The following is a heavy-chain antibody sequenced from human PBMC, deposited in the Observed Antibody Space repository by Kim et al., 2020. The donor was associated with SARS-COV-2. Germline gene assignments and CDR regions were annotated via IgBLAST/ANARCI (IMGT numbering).Heavy chain of an antibody. CDR2: INHSGST. CDR3: ARGRRLYCSSTSCYPINYFDY. D-gene: IGHD2-2*01. Sequence: SETLSLTCAVYGGSFSGYYWSWIRQPPGKGLEWIGEINHSGSTNYNPSLKSRVTISVDTSKNQFSLKLSSVTAADTAVYYCARGRRLYCSSTSCYPINYFDYWGQGTLVTVSS. CDR1: GGSFSGYY. J-gene: IGHJ4*02. V-gene: IGHV4-34*01.